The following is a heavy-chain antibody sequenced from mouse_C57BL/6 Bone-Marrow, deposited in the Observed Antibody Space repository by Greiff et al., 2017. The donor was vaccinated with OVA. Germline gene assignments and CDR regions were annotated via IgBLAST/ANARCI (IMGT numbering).Heavy chain of an antibody. CDR2: IYPGDGDT. CDR3: ARKDYYGSSSRCY. Sequence: VKLQESGPELVKPGASVKISCKASGYAFSSSWMNWVKQRPGKGLEWIGRIYPGDGDTNYNGKFKGKATLTADKSSSTAYMQLSSLTSEDSAVYFCARKDYYGSSSRCYWGQGTTLTVSS. V-gene: IGHV1-82*01. CDR1: GYAFSSSW. D-gene: IGHD1-1*01. J-gene: IGHJ2*01.